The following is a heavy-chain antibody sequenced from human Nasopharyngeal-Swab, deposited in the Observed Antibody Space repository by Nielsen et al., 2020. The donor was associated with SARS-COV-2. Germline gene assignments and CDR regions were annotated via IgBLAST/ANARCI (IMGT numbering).Heavy chain of an antibody. CDR1: GDSVSASSAA. D-gene: IGHD5-18*01. J-gene: IGHJ2*01. CDR3: ARTSIQLWWYFDL. V-gene: IGHV6-1*01. CDR2: TYYKSKWYN. Sequence: SETLSLTCAISGDSVSASSAAWNWIRQSPSRSLEWLGRTYYKSKWYNDYAVSVKSRITINPDTSKNQFSLQLNSVTPEDTAVYYCARTSIQLWWYFDLWGRGTLVTVSS.